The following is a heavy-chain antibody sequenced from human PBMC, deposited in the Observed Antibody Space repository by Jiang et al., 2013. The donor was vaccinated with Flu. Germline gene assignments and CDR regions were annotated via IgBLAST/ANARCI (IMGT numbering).Heavy chain of an antibody. D-gene: IGHD6-19*01. V-gene: IGHV1-3*01. J-gene: IGHJ5*02. CDR3: ARVVAVAGTTWFDP. Sequence: QGRVTITRDTSASTAYMELSSLRSEDTAVYYCARVVAVAGTTWFDPWGQGTLVTVSS.